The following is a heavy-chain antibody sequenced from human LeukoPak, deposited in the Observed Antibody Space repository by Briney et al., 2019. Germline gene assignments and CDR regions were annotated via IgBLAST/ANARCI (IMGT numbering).Heavy chain of an antibody. CDR1: GFTFSSYG. Sequence: GRSLRLSCAASGFTFSSYGMHWVRQAPGKGLEWVAVISYDGSNKYYADSVKGRFTISRDNSKNTLYLQMNSLRAEDTAVYYCAKGLSYCDSSGYPQKGGYFDYWGQGTLVTVSS. V-gene: IGHV3-30*18. CDR2: ISYDGSNK. D-gene: IGHD3-22*01. J-gene: IGHJ4*02. CDR3: AKGLSYCDSSGYPQKGGYFDY.